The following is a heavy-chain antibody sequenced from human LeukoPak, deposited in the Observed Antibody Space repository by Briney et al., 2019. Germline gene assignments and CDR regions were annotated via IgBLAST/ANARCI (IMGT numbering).Heavy chain of an antibody. V-gene: IGHV3-23*01. CDR3: AKASNWGEFYYFDY. D-gene: IGHD7-27*01. Sequence: GGSLGLSCAASGFTFSSYAMSWVRQAPGKGLEWVSAISGSGGSTYYADSVKGRFTISRDNSKNTLYLQMNSLRAEDTAVYYCAKASNWGEFYYFDYWGQGTLVTVSS. CDR2: ISGSGGST. J-gene: IGHJ4*02. CDR1: GFTFSSYA.